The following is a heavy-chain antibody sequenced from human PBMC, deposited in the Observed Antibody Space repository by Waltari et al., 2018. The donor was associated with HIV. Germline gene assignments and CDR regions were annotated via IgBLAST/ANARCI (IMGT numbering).Heavy chain of an antibody. CDR2: FDPEVGET. CDR1: ASTPTALS. J-gene: IGHJ5*02. CDR3: ATETWVRGVKGGS. V-gene: IGHV1-24*01. D-gene: IGHD3-10*01. Sequence: QVQLVQSGAEVRQPGASVKLSCKVSASTPTALSMHCVRQAPGKGLEWMGSFDPEVGETVYAQKFQGRVTMTEDTSTDTAYMELSSLRSEDTAVYYCATETWVRGVKGGSWGQGTLVTVSS.